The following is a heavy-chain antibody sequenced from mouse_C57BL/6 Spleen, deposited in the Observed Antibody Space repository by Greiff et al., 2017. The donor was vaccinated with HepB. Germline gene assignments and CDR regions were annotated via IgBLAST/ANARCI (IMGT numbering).Heavy chain of an antibody. CDR2: IDPNSGGT. CDR1: GYTFTSYW. CDR3: ARDRLHYLDY. Sequence: QVQLQQPGAELVKPGASVKLSCKASGYTFTSYWMHWVKQRPGQGLEWIGRIDPNSGGTNYNQKFKSKATLTVDKPSSTAYMQLSSLTSEDSAVYYCARDRLHYLDYWGQGTTLTVSS. J-gene: IGHJ2*01. V-gene: IGHV1-72*01.